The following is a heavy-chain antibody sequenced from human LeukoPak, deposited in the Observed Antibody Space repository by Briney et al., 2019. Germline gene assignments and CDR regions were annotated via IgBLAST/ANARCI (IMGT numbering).Heavy chain of an antibody. CDR1: GYTFTSYG. J-gene: IGHJ4*02. CDR2: ISAYNGNT. Sequence: VASVKVSCKASGYTFTSYGISWVRQAPGPGLEWMGWISAYNGNTNYAQKLQGRITMTTDTSTSTAYMEVRSLRSDDTAVYYCARDRCSGGSCAFDYWGQGSLVTVSS. D-gene: IGHD2-15*01. V-gene: IGHV1-18*01. CDR3: ARDRCSGGSCAFDY.